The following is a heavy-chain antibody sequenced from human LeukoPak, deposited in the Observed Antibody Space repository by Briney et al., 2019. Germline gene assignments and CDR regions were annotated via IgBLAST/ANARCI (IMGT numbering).Heavy chain of an antibody. CDR3: ARGAAHSYGYFSDY. CDR1: GLILSDYS. J-gene: IGHJ4*02. Sequence: GRSLRLSCATTGLILSDYSMSWVRHAPEKGLEWHSFISTSSNTIYYADSVKGRFTVSRDNAKNSLYLQMNSLTGEDTAAYYCARGAAHSYGYFSDYWGQGILVIVSS. V-gene: IGHV3-48*01. CDR2: ISTSSNTI. D-gene: IGHD3-22*01.